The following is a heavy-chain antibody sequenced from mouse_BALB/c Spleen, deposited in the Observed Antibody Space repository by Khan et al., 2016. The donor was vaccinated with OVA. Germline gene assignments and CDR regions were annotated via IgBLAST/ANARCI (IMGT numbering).Heavy chain of an antibody. D-gene: IGHD2-1*01. Sequence: EVELVESGGGLVNPGGSLKLSCAASGFSFSSYTMSWVRQTPEKRLEWVATISSGSTYTYYPDCVKGRFTISRDNAKNTLYLQMSSLKSEDTAMYYCTRDGNYAHWYFDIWGAGTTVTVCS. V-gene: IGHV5-6-4*01. CDR2: ISSGSTYT. J-gene: IGHJ1*01. CDR1: GFSFSSYT. CDR3: TRDGNYAHWYFDI.